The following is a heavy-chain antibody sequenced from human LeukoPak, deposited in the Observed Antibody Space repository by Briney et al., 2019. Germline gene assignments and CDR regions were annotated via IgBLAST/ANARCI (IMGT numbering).Heavy chain of an antibody. CDR3: ARGLSGWFGELRPRYYGMDV. Sequence: SETLSLTCAVYGGSFSGYYWSWIRQPPEKGLEWIGEINHSGSTNYNPSLKSRVTISVDTSKNQFSLKLSSVTAADTAVYYCARGLSGWFGELRPRYYGMDVWGQGTTVTVSS. CDR1: GGSFSGYY. J-gene: IGHJ6*02. CDR2: INHSGST. V-gene: IGHV4-34*01. D-gene: IGHD3-10*01.